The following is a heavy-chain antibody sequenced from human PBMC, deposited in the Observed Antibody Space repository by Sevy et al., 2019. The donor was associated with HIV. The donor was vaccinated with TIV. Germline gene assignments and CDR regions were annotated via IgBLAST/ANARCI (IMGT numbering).Heavy chain of an antibody. D-gene: IGHD2-8*01. CDR1: GFTFSSYG. V-gene: IGHV3-33*01. CDR2: IRYDGSNK. J-gene: IGHJ3*02. Sequence: GGSLRLSCAASGFTFSSYGMHWVRQAPGKGLEWVAVIRYDGSNKYYADSVKGRFTISRDNSKNTLYLQMNSLRAEDTAVYYCAREGLMVYAIEGDAFDIWGQGTMVTVSS. CDR3: AREGLMVYAIEGDAFDI.